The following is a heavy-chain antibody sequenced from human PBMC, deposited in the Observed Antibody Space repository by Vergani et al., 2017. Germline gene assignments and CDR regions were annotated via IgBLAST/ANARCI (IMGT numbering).Heavy chain of an antibody. D-gene: IGHD2-2*02. CDR2: IYYSGST. V-gene: IGHV4-59*01. Sequence: QVQLQESGPGLVKPSETLSLTCTVSGGSISSYYWSWIRQPPGKGLYFIGDIYYSGSTNYNPSLKSRVTISVYTSKNQFSLKLSSVTAADTAVYYCARGHRGYGSSTSCYKVGVYWYFDLWGRGTLVTVSS. CDR3: ARGHRGYGSSTSCYKVGVYWYFDL. J-gene: IGHJ2*01. CDR1: GGSISSYY.